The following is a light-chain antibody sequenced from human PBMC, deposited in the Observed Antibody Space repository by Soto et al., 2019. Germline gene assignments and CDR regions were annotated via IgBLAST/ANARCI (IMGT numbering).Light chain of an antibody. J-gene: IGLJ2*01. V-gene: IGLV1-40*01. CDR3: QSYDSSLSGYVV. CDR1: SSNIGAGYD. Sequence: QSVLTQPPSVSGAPGQRVTISCTGSSSNIGAGYDVHWYQQLPGTAPKLLIYGNSNRPSGVPDRFSGSKSGTSASLAITGLQAEDGVDYYCQSYDSSLSGYVVFGGGTKLTVL. CDR2: GNS.